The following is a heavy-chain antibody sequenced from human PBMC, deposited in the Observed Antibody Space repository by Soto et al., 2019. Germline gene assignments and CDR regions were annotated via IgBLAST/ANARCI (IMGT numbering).Heavy chain of an antibody. Sequence: GESLKISCKGSGDRVTRYWSGWVRQMPGKGLEWMGIIYPGDSDTRYSPSFQGQVTISADKSISTAYLQWSSLKASDTAMYYCARVGTARYYYYYMDVLGKRTTVIGFS. V-gene: IGHV5-51*01. D-gene: IGHD6-6*01. CDR3: ARVGTARYYYYYMDV. J-gene: IGHJ6*03. CDR2: IYPGDSDT. CDR1: GDRVTRYW.